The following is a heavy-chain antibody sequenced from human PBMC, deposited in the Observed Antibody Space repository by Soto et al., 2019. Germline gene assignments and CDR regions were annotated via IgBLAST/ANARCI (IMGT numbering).Heavy chain of an antibody. Sequence: GGSLRLSCAASGFTFSSYAMHWVRQAPGKGLEYVSAISSNGGSTYYADSVKGRFTISRDNSKNTLYLQMSSLRAEDTAVYYCVKDDYGDYIASCDYWGQGTLVTVSS. D-gene: IGHD4-17*01. CDR2: ISSNGGST. CDR3: VKDDYGDYIASCDY. CDR1: GFTFSSYA. J-gene: IGHJ4*02. V-gene: IGHV3-64D*06.